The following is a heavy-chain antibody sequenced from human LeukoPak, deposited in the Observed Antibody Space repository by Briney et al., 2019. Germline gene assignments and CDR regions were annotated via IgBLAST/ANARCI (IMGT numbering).Heavy chain of an antibody. CDR3: ARTSSGVSDGMDV. D-gene: IGHD3-22*01. CDR2: IYTSGST. J-gene: IGHJ6*02. Sequence: SETLSLTCTVSGGSISSGSYYWSWIRKPAGKGLEWIGRIYTSGSTNYNPSLRSRVTISVDTSKNQFSLKLSSVTAADTAVYYCARTSSGVSDGMDVWGQGTTVTVSS. CDR1: GGSISSGSYY. V-gene: IGHV4-61*02.